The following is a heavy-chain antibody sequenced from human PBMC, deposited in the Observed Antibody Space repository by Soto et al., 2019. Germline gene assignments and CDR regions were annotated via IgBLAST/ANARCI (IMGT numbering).Heavy chain of an antibody. V-gene: IGHV4-59*01. D-gene: IGHD3-3*01. CDR2: IYYSGTT. CDR1: GGSISSYY. CDR3: ARNLLNDYFSSGYHS. J-gene: IGHJ4*02. Sequence: SETLSLTCTVSGGSISSYYWNWIRQPPGKGLEWIGYIYYSGTTNYNPSLKSRVTISVDASKNQFSLILSSVTAADTAVYYCARNLLNDYFSSGYHSWGQGTLVTVSS.